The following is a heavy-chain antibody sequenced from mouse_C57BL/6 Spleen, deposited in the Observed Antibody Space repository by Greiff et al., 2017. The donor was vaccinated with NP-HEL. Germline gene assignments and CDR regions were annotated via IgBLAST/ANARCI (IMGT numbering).Heavy chain of an antibody. CDR2: ISYDGSN. J-gene: IGHJ2*01. CDR1: GYSITSGYY. V-gene: IGHV3-6*01. Sequence: DVQLQESGPGLVKPSQSLSLTCSVTGYSITSGYYWNWIRQFPGNKLEWMGYISYDGSNNYNPSLKNRISITRDTSKNQFFLKLNSVTTEDTATYYCARGNYPDYWGQGTTLTVSS. CDR3: ARGNYPDY.